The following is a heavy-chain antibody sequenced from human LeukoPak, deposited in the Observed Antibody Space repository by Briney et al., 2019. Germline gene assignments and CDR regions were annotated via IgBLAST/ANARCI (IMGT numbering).Heavy chain of an antibody. CDR1: GYSISSGYY. V-gene: IGHV4-38-2*02. CDR3: ARVLWFSHQSDYYYMDV. J-gene: IGHJ6*03. CDR2: IYHSGSA. Sequence: TSETLSLTCTVSGYSISSGYYWAWFRQPPGKGLEWIGGIYHSGSAYYNPSLKSRVTISEDTSKNQFSLKLSSVTAADTAVYYCARVLWFSHQSDYYYMDVWGKGTTVTVSS. D-gene: IGHD5-18*01.